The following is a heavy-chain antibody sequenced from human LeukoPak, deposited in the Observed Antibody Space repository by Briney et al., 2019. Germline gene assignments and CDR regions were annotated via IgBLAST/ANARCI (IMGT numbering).Heavy chain of an antibody. CDR1: GFSLNTATMC. V-gene: IGHV2-70*11. CDR2: IDWDDDK. J-gene: IGHJ4*02. CDR3: GRMTPLHTTGYYIDY. D-gene: IGHD3-9*01. Sequence: SGPALVKPTQTLTLTCTFSGFSLNTATMCVTWIRQPPGTALEFLARIDWDDDKYYNTALRTRLTISKDTSKNVVVLTMTNVHPVDTATYFCGRMTPLHTTGYYIDYRGQGTLVTVSS.